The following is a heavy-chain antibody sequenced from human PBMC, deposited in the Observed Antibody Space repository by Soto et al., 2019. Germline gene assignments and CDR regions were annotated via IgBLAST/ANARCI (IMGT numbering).Heavy chain of an antibody. J-gene: IGHJ6*03. Sequence: SETLSLTCTVSGGSISSYYWSWIRQPPGKGLERIGYIYYSGSTNYNPSLKSRVTISVDTSKNQFSLKLSSVTAADTAVYYCARINYGSGSSPSKDYYYYYYMDVWGKGTTVTVSS. CDR2: IYYSGST. CDR1: GGSISSYY. CDR3: ARINYGSGSSPSKDYYYYYYMDV. D-gene: IGHD3-10*01. V-gene: IGHV4-59*08.